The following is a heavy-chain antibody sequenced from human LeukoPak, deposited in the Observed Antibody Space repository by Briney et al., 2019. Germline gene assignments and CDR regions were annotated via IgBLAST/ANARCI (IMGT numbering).Heavy chain of an antibody. D-gene: IGHD4-23*01. CDR3: ARGKTPTKVVSPFDY. CDR1: GGSISSYY. CDR2: IYYSGST. Sequence: PSETLSLTCTVSGGSISSYYWNWIRQPPGKGLEWIGYIYYSGSTNYNPSLKSRVTISVDTSKNQFSLKLSSVTAADTAVYYCARGKTPTKVVSPFDYWGQGTLVTVSS. V-gene: IGHV4-59*01. J-gene: IGHJ4*02.